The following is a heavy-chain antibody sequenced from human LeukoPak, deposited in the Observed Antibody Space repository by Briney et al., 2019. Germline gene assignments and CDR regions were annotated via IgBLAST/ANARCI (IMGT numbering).Heavy chain of an antibody. Sequence: SETLSLTCAVYGGSFSGYYWSWIRKPPGKGLEWIGEINHSGSTNYNPSLKSRVTISVDTSKNQFSLKLSSVTAADTAVYYCASKMSYYYGMDVWGQGTTVTVSS. CDR1: GGSFSGYY. CDR2: INHSGST. CDR3: ASKMSYYYGMDV. J-gene: IGHJ6*02. V-gene: IGHV4-34*01.